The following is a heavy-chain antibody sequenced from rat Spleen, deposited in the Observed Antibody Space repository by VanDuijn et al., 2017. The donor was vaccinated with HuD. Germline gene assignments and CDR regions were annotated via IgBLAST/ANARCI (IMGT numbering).Heavy chain of an antibody. CDR2: IIYDGSST. V-gene: IGHV5S10*01. Sequence: EVQLVESGGGLVQPGTSLKLSCAASGFTFSDYAMAWVRQSPKKGLEWVATIIYDGSSTYYRDSVKGRFTISRDNAKSTLYLQMDSLRSEDTATYYCATTPGCGWDYVMDAWGQGASVTVSS. CDR3: ATTPGCGWDYVMDA. CDR1: GFTFSDYA. D-gene: IGHD4-3*01. J-gene: IGHJ4*01.